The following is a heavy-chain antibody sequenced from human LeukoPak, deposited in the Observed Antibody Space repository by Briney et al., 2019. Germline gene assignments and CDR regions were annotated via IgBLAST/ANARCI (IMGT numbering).Heavy chain of an antibody. Sequence: GGSLRLSCAASGFTFSSYRMNWVRQAPGKGLEWVSYISSSSSTIYYADSVKGRFTISRDNAKNSLYLQMNSLRAEDTAVYYCARDRNTDFWSGYYTNYFDYWGQGTLVTVSS. D-gene: IGHD3-3*01. CDR3: ARDRNTDFWSGYYTNYFDY. J-gene: IGHJ4*02. CDR1: GFTFSSYR. V-gene: IGHV3-48*01. CDR2: ISSSSSTI.